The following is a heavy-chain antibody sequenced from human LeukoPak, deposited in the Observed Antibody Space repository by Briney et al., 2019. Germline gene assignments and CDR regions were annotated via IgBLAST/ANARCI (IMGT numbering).Heavy chain of an antibody. D-gene: IGHD6-6*01. CDR2: ISSNGGST. J-gene: IGHJ4*02. V-gene: IGHV3-64*01. CDR1: GFTFSSYA. CDR3: AREASIVVRCSDY. Sequence: PSGTLCLSCSASGFTFSSYAMHWDRQAPGQGLEYGLAISSNGGSTSYANSVKGTFTISRANSINTLYLQMGSLRAEHMAVYYCAREASIVVRCSDYWGQGTLVSVS.